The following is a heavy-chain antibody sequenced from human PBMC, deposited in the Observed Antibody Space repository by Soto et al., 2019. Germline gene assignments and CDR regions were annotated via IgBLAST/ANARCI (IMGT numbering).Heavy chain of an antibody. CDR1: GGTFSGYA. Sequence: QAQLMQSGAEVKKPGSSVKVSCKASGGTFSGYAINWVRQAPGQGLEWMGGIIPLLGITDDGQKLQGRITIAADESTGTAYMDLRGLRSEDTAVYYCARDPRSITGTTSSEDFQHWGQGTLVSVSS. V-gene: IGHV1-69*01. CDR3: ARDPRSITGTTSSEDFQH. CDR2: IIPLLGIT. D-gene: IGHD1-20*01. J-gene: IGHJ1*01.